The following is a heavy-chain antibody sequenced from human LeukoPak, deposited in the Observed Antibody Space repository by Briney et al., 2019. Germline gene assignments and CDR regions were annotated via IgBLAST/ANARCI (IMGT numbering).Heavy chain of an antibody. V-gene: IGHV3-21*01. CDR3: ARDRRITMIVTAFDI. D-gene: IGHD3-22*01. Sequence: GGSLRLSCAASGFTFSSYSMTWVRQAPGKGLEWVSSISSSSSYIYYADSVKGRFTISRDNAKNSLYLQMNSLRAEDTAVYYCARDRRITMIVTAFDIWGQGTMVTVSS. J-gene: IGHJ3*02. CDR2: ISSSSSYI. CDR1: GFTFSSYS.